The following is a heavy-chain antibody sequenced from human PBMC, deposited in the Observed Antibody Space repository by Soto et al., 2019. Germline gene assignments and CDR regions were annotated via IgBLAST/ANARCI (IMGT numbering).Heavy chain of an antibody. D-gene: IGHD1-26*01. CDR2: ISSSSSYI. CDR1: GFTFSSYS. J-gene: IGHJ4*02. V-gene: IGHV3-21*01. CDR3: ARALGDKRDY. Sequence: EVQLVESGGGLVKPGGSLRLSCAASGFTFSSYSMNWVRQAPGKGLEWVSSISSSSSYIYYADSVKGRFTISRDNAKNSLYLQMNSLRAEDTAVYDGARALGDKRDYWGQGTLVTVSS.